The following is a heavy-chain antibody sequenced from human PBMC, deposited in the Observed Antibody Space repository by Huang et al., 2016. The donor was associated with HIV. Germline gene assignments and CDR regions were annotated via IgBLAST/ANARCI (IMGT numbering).Heavy chain of an antibody. D-gene: IGHD3-22*01. V-gene: IGHV3-33*04. CDR2: IRNDGMKK. Sequence: VQLIESGGGVVQPGKSLRLSCATSGFILSNYGLHWVRQAPGKGLKWVALIRNDGMKKNYADSVRGRFTVGRDNGNNTLFLQMRSLGVDDTAVYYCARGDYYDSSGYHPGYFDYWGQGILVTVSS. CDR3: ARGDYYDSSGYHPGYFDY. CDR1: GFILSNYG. J-gene: IGHJ4*02.